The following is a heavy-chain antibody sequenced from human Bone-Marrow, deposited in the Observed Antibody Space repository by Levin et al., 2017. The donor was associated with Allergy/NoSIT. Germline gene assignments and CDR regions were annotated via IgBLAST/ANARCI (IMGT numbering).Heavy chain of an antibody. CDR2: IFSGGST. Sequence: GESLKISCEASGFTVSTNYMAWVRQAPGKGLEWVSVIFSGGSTYYADSVKGRFTISGDNSKNTLYLQMNSLRVEDTAVYYCSSAPGFSDYWGQGTQVTVSS. CDR3: SSAPGFSDY. CDR1: GFTVSTNY. V-gene: IGHV3-66*01. J-gene: IGHJ4*02.